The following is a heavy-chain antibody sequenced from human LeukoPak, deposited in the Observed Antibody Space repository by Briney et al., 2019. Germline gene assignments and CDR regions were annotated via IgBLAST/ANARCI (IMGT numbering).Heavy chain of an antibody. J-gene: IGHJ4*02. Sequence: GGSLRLSCAASGFTFSSYDMHWVRQATGKGLEWVPAIGTAGDTYYPGSVKGRFTISRENAKNSLYLQMSSLRAGDTAVYYCARGSPSIIAAAGPFDYWGQGTLVTVSS. V-gene: IGHV3-13*01. D-gene: IGHD6-13*01. CDR3: ARGSPSIIAAAGPFDY. CDR1: GFTFSSYD. CDR2: IGTAGDT.